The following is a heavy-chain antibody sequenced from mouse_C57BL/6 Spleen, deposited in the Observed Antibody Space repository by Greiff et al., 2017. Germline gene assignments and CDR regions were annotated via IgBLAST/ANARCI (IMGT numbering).Heavy chain of an antibody. CDR3: ARWGSYYAMDY. V-gene: IGHV1-69*01. Sequence: QVQLQQSGAELVMPGASVKLSCKASGYTFTSYWMHWVKQRPGPGLEWIGEIDPSDSYTNYNQKFKGKSTLTVEKSSSTAYMQLRSLTSEDSAVYYCARWGSYYAMDYWGQGTSVTVSS. CDR2: IDPSDSYT. CDR1: GYTFTSYW. J-gene: IGHJ4*01.